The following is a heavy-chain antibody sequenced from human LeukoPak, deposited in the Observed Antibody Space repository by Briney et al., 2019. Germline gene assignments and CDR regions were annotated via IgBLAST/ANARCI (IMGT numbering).Heavy chain of an antibody. J-gene: IGHJ4*02. V-gene: IGHV3-49*04. CDR3: IVDSSGYNYYFDH. D-gene: IGHD3-22*01. CDR1: GFTFGDYA. Sequence: RSLRLSCTGSGFTFGDYALTWVRQAPGKGLEWVGFIRSKAYGGTTEYATSVKGRFTISRDDSKSIAFLQMNSLKTEDTAVYYCIVDSSGYNYYFDHWGQGTLVTVSS. CDR2: IRSKAYGGTT.